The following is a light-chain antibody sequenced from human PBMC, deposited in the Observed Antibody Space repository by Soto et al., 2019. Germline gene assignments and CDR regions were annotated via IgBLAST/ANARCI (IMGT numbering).Light chain of an antibody. CDR3: QQRSNSLT. J-gene: IGKJ1*01. CDR2: GAS. V-gene: IGKV3-11*01. Sequence: EIVLTQSPATLSVSPGERATLSCRASQSVSSYLAWYQQKPGQAPRLLIYGASTRATGIPGRFSCGGSGTDFTLTISSLEPEDFAVYYCQQRSNSLTFGQGTKVDIK. CDR1: QSVSSY.